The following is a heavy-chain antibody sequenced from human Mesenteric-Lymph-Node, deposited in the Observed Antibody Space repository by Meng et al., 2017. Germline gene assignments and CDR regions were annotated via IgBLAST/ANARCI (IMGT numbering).Heavy chain of an antibody. CDR3: TGLSGPFDY. CDR2: INSDGRTT. CDR1: GFTISRHW. J-gene: IGHJ4*02. Sequence: ELQLVEFGGGLAQPVASLRLSCAASGFTISRHWMHWVRQALGIGLVWVSRINSDGRTTNYADSVKGRFTISRDNAKNTLYLQMNSLRAEDTAVYFCTGLSGPFDYWGQGTLVTVSS. V-gene: IGHV3-74*01. D-gene: IGHD6-19*01.